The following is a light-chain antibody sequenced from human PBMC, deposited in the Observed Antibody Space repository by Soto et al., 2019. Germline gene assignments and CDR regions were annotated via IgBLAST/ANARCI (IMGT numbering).Light chain of an antibody. CDR3: SSYTGSTNYV. J-gene: IGLJ1*01. CDR1: SSDVGIYNY. Sequence: QSALTQPASVSGSPGQSITISCTGTSSDVGIYNYVSWYQQHPGKAPKLMIYQVTNRPSGVSNRFSGSKSGNTASLTISGLQAEDEADYYCSSYTGSTNYVFGPGTKLTVL. CDR2: QVT. V-gene: IGLV2-14*01.